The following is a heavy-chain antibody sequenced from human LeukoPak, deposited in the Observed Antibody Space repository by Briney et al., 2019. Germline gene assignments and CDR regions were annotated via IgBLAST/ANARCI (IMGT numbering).Heavy chain of an antibody. Sequence: PGRSLRLSCAASGFTFSSYAMHWVRQAPGKGLEWVAVISYDGSNKYYADSVKGRFTISRDNAKNSLYLQMNSLRAEDTAMYYCVRFGELFPNDYWGQGTLVTVSS. J-gene: IGHJ4*02. CDR1: GFTFSSYA. D-gene: IGHD3-10*01. V-gene: IGHV3-30-3*01. CDR2: ISYDGSNK. CDR3: VRFGELFPNDY.